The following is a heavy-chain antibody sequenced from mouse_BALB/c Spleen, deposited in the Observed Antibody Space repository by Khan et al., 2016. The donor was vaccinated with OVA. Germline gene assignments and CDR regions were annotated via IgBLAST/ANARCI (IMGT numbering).Heavy chain of an antibody. CDR2: ISYSGNT. D-gene: IGHD1-1*01. CDR3: ARVYGGDFDY. CDR1: DYSITSDYA. V-gene: IGHV3-2*02. Sequence: EVKLLESGPGLVKPSQSLSLTCTVTDYSITSDYAWNWIRQFPGNKLEWMGFISYSGNTKYNPSLKSRFSITRDTSKNQFFLQLNSVTTEDTATYYCARVYGGDFDYWGQGTSRTVSS. J-gene: IGHJ2*02.